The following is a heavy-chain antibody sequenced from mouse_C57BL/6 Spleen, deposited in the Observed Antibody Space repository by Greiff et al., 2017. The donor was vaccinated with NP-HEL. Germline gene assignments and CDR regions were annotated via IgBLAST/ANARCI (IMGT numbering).Heavy chain of an antibody. J-gene: IGHJ3*01. Sequence: EVKLMESGEGLVKPGGSLKLSCAASGFTFSSYAMSWVRQTPEKRLEWVAYISSGGDYIYYADTVKGRFTISRDNARNTLYLQMSSLKSEDTAMYYCTRDRGYGSSPEFAYWGQGTLVTVSA. CDR2: ISSGGDYI. D-gene: IGHD1-1*01. V-gene: IGHV5-9-1*02. CDR1: GFTFSSYA. CDR3: TRDRGYGSSPEFAY.